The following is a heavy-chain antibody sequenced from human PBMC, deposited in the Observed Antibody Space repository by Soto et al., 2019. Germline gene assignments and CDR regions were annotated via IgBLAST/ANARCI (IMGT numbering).Heavy chain of an antibody. CDR1: GFSLSTSGVG. J-gene: IGHJ4*02. D-gene: IGHD4-17*01. CDR3: AHRRLPGGDYGDYGSLDY. V-gene: IGHV2-5*02. CDR2: IYWDDDK. Sequence: QITLKESGPTLVKPTQTLTLTCTFSGFSLSTSGVGVGWIRQPPGKALEWLALIYWDDDKRYSPSLKSRLTITKDTSKNQVVLTMTNMDPVDTATYYCAHRRLPGGDYGDYGSLDYWGQGTLVTVSS.